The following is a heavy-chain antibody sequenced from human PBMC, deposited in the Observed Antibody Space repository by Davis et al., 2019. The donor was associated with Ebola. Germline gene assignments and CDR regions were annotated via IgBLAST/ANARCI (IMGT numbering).Heavy chain of an antibody. V-gene: IGHV1-46*01. J-gene: IGHJ5*02. CDR1: GYTFTSYY. CDR3: ARGVAVAGRRGDWFDP. D-gene: IGHD6-19*01. CDR2: INPSGGST. Sequence: AASVKVSCKASGYTFTSYYIHWVRQAPGQGLAWMGAINPSGGSTSYAQKFQGRVTITRDTSASTAYMELNSLRSEDTAVYYCARGVAVAGRRGDWFDPWGQGTLVTVSS.